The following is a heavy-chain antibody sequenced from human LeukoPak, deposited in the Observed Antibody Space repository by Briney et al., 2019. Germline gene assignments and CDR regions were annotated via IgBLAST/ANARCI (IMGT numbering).Heavy chain of an antibody. CDR2: IYHSGST. V-gene: IGHV4-38-2*01. Sequence: PSETLSLTCAVSGYSISSGYYWGWIRQPPGKGLEWIGSIYHSGSTYYNPSLKSRVTISVDTSKNQFSLELSSVTAADTAVYYCARHLDYDILTGLYNWFDPWGQGTLVTVSS. CDR3: ARHLDYDILTGLYNWFDP. CDR1: GYSISSGYY. D-gene: IGHD3-9*01. J-gene: IGHJ5*02.